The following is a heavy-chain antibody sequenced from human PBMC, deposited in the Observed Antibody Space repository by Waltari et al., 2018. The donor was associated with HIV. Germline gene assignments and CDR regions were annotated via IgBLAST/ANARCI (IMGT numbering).Heavy chain of an antibody. V-gene: IGHV4-4*07. J-gene: IGHJ4*02. D-gene: IGHD1-26*01. CDR3: ARQRVGATTGGDFDY. CDR1: GGSISSSY. CDR2: IYTSGST. Sequence: QVQLQESGPGLVKPSETLSLTCTVSGGSISSSYWSWIRPPAGKGLEWIGRIYTSGSTNYNPSLKSRVTMSVDTSKNQFSLKLSSVTAADTAVYYCARQRVGATTGGDFDYWGQGTLVTVSS.